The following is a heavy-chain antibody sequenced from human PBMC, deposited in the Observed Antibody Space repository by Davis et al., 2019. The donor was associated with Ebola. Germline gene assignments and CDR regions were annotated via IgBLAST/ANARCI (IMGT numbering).Heavy chain of an antibody. CDR3: ARERLATIFDRNYYYMDV. D-gene: IGHD3-9*01. CDR2: IYTSGST. J-gene: IGHJ6*03. Sequence: PSETLSLTCTVSGGSISSYYWSWIRQPAGKGLEWIGRIYTSGSTNYNPSLKSRVTMSVDTSKNQFSLKLSSVTAADTAVYYCARERLATIFDRNYYYMDVWGKGTTVTVSS. V-gene: IGHV4-4*07. CDR1: GGSISSYY.